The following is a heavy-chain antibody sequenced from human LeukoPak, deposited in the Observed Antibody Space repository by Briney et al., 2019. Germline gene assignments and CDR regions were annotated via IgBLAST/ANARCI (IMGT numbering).Heavy chain of an antibody. CDR2: ITSDGSDT. V-gene: IGHV3-74*01. Sequence: PGGSLRLSCAASGFTFSSYWMHWVRQVPGKGLVWVSRITSDGSDTIYADSVKGRFTISRDNAKNTLYLQMNSLRAEDTALYYCSRDRRTWFDPWGQGTRVTVSS. CDR3: SRDRRTWFDP. J-gene: IGHJ5*02. CDR1: GFTFSSYW.